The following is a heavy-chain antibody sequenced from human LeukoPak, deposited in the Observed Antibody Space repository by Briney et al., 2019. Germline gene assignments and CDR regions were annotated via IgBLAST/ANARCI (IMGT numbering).Heavy chain of an antibody. CDR1: GYTFTSYD. J-gene: IGHJ4*02. CDR3: VTGRVATTTPSSLDY. V-gene: IGHV1-8*01. Sequence: ASVKVSCKASGYTFTSYDINWVRQATGQGLEWMGWMNPNSGDTGYAQKFQGRVTMTRNTSISTAYMELSSLRSEDTAVYFCVTGRVATTTPSSLDYWGQGTLVTVSS. CDR2: MNPNSGDT. D-gene: IGHD3-22*01.